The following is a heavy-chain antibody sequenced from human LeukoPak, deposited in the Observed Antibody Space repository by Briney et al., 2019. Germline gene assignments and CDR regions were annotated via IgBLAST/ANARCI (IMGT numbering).Heavy chain of an antibody. J-gene: IGHJ4*02. Sequence: GGSLRLSCAASGFTFSSYAMSWVRQAPGKGLEWVSAISGSGGSTYYADSVKGRFTISRDNSKNTLYLQMSSRRPEATAVYYCARQGYYYVSSGYYYLDYWGQGTLVTVSS. CDR3: ARQGYYYVSSGYYYLDY. D-gene: IGHD3-22*01. V-gene: IGHV3-23*01. CDR2: ISGSGGST. CDR1: GFTFSSYA.